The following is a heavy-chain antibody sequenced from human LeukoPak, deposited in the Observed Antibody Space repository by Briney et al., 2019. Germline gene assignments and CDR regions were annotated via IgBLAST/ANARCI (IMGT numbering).Heavy chain of an antibody. Sequence: ASETLSLTCTVSGGSISSYYWSWIRQPPGKGLEWIGYIYYSGSTNYNPSLKSRVTISVDTSKNQFSLKLSSVAAADTAVYYCARGLAIFDYWGQGTLVTVSS. D-gene: IGHD6-19*01. CDR1: GGSISSYY. CDR3: ARGLAIFDY. CDR2: IYYSGST. J-gene: IGHJ4*02. V-gene: IGHV4-59*01.